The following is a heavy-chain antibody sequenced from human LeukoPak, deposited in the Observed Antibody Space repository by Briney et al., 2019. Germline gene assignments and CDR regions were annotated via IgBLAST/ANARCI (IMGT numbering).Heavy chain of an antibody. D-gene: IGHD6-19*01. J-gene: IGHJ1*01. CDR1: GGSFSGYY. Sequence: SETLSLTCAVYGGSFSGYYWSWIRQPPGKGLEWIGEINHSGSTNYNPSLKSRVTVSVDTSKNQFSLKLSSVTAADTAVYYCARYSSGWYGYFQHWGQGTLVTVSS. V-gene: IGHV4-34*01. CDR3: ARYSSGWYGYFQH. CDR2: INHSGST.